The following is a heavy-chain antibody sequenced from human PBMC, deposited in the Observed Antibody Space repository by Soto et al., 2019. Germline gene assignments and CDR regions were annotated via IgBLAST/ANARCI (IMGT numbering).Heavy chain of an antibody. V-gene: IGHV1-69*12. J-gene: IGHJ5*02. CDR3: SRSPRQYSDVYDEGGWFDP. CDR1: GGTFSSYA. CDR2: IIPIFGTA. D-gene: IGHD5-18*01. Sequence: QVQLVQSGAEVKKPGSSVKVSCKASGGTFSSYAISCVRQAPGQGLEWMGGIIPIFGTANYAQKLQGRGKITADEYTSTAYMELSSLRSEDTAVYYCSRSPRQYSDVYDEGGWFDPWGQGTLVTVS.